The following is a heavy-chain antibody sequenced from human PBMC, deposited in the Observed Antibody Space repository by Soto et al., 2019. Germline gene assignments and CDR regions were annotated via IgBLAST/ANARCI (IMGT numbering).Heavy chain of an antibody. J-gene: IGHJ4*02. CDR3: ARDDGGSCYDY. V-gene: IGHV3-21*01. CDR1: GFTFSSYS. Sequence: GESLKISCAASGFTFSSYSMNWVRQAPGKGLEWVSSISSSSSYIYYADSVKGRFTISRDNAKNSLYLQMNSLRAEDTAVYYCARDDGGSCYDYWGQGTLVTVSS. D-gene: IGHD2-15*01. CDR2: ISSSSSYI.